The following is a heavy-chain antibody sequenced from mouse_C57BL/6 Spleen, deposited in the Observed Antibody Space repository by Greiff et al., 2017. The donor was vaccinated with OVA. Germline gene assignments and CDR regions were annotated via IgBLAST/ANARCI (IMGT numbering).Heavy chain of an antibody. CDR1: GYAFTNYL. V-gene: IGHV1-54*01. CDR2: INPGSGGT. J-gene: IGHJ3*01. D-gene: IGHD1-1*01. Sequence: VQLQQSGAELVRPGTSVKVSCKASGYAFTNYLIEWVKQRPGQGLEWIGVINPGSGGTNYNEKFKGKATLTADKSSSTAYMQLSSLTSEDSAVYFCAREEDYGSSYGGFAYWGQGTLVTVSA. CDR3: AREEDYGSSYGGFAY.